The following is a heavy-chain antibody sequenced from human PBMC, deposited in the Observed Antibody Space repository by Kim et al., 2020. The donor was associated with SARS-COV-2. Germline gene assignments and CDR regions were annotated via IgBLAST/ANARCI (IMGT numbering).Heavy chain of an antibody. Sequence: SQTLSLTCAISGDSVSSNSATWNWIRQSPSRGLEWLGRTYYSSKWYNDYAVSVKSRITINPDTSKNQFSLQLNSVIPEDTAIYYCARVSTVTSFLAQFDYWGQGTLVTVSS. V-gene: IGHV6-1*01. CDR3: ARVSTVTSFLAQFDY. J-gene: IGHJ4*02. CDR1: GDSVSSNSAT. D-gene: IGHD4-17*01. CDR2: TYYSSKWYN.